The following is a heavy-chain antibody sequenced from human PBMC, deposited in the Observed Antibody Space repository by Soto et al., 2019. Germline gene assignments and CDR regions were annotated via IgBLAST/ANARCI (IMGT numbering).Heavy chain of an antibody. CDR2: INHSGST. CDR3: ARGRLYYYYMDV. Sequence: PEETLSLTCAVFGGSFSDYYWTWIRQPPGKGLEWIGEINHSGSTNYDPSLNSRVTISADPSKNQFSLKLSSVTAADTAVYYCARGRLYYYYMDVWGKGTTVTVSS. V-gene: IGHV4-34*01. J-gene: IGHJ6*03. CDR1: GGSFSDYY.